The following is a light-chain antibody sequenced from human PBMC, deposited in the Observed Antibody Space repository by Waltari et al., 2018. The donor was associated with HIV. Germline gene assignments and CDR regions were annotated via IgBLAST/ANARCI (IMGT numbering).Light chain of an antibody. V-gene: IGLV2-14*01. CDR2: EVS. J-gene: IGLJ2*01. Sequence: QSALTQPASVSGSPGQSITISCPGTSSDVGCYHYVSWYQQHPGKAPKLMIYEVSNRPSGVSNRFSGSKSGNTASLTISGLQAEDEADYYCSSYTSSSTLVFGGGTKLTVL. CDR3: SSYTSSSTLV. CDR1: SSDVGCYHY.